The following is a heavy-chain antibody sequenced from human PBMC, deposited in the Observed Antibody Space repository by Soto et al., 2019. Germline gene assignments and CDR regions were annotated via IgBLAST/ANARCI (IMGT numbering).Heavy chain of an antibody. D-gene: IGHD3-3*01. J-gene: IGHJ6*02. CDR1: GFTFSSYA. CDR2: ISGSGGST. Sequence: EVQLLESGGGLVQPGGSLRLSCAASGFTFSSYAMSWVRQAPGKGLEWVSAISGSGGSTYYADSVKGRFTIARDNSKNTLDLQMNSLRAEDTAVYYCAKDPRGFLLSGMDVWGQGTTVTVSS. V-gene: IGHV3-23*01. CDR3: AKDPRGFLLSGMDV.